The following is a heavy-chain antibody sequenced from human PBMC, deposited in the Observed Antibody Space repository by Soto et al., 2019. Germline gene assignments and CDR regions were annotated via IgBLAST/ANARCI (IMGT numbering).Heavy chain of an antibody. D-gene: IGHD1-20*01. J-gene: IGHJ4*02. V-gene: IGHV1-46*03. CDR3: ARGGITGTLSPFDY. CDR1: GYTFTSRY. Sequence: ASVKVSCKASGYTFTSRYMHWVRQAPGQGPEWMGIINPRSGSTGYAQKFQGRVAMTRETSTNTLYMELSSLRSEDTAVYYCARGGITGTLSPFDYWGQGTLVTVSS. CDR2: INPRSGST.